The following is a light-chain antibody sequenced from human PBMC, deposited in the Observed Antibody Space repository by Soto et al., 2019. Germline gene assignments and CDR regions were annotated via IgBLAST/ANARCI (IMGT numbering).Light chain of an antibody. CDR2: DAS. J-gene: IGKJ5*01. V-gene: IGKV3-11*01. CDR1: QSVSSN. CDR3: QQRSNWPPIT. Sequence: EIVMRQSPATLSVSPGERATLSCRASQSVSSNLAWYQQKPGQAPRLLIHDASHRAAGIPSRFSGSGFGTDVTLTISSLEPEDAAVYYCQQRSNWPPITFGQGTRLEIK.